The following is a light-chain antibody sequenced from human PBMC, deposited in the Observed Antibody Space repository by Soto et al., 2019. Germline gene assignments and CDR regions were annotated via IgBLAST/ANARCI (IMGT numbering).Light chain of an antibody. V-gene: IGKV1-5*03. J-gene: IGKJ3*01. Sequence: DIQMTQSPSTLSESVGDRVTITCRASQSISSWLAWYQQKPGKAPKLLIYKASNLESGVPSRFSGSGSGTEFTLTISSLQPDDFATYYCQQYNSYPLTFGPGTKVDIK. CDR3: QQYNSYPLT. CDR2: KAS. CDR1: QSISSW.